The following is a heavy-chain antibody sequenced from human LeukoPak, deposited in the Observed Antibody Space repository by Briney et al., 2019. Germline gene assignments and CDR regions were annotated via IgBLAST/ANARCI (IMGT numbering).Heavy chain of an antibody. V-gene: IGHV3-23*01. J-gene: IGHJ4*02. Sequence: PGGSLRPSCAASGFTFSRYGMSWVRQAPGKGLEWVSGISGGGGTTYHADSVKGRFTVSRDNSKNTLYLQMNSLRAEDTAVYYCAKGLTYDDVGGHWGQGTLVTVSS. CDR1: GFTFSRYG. D-gene: IGHD3-10*02. CDR3: AKGLTYDDVGGH. CDR2: ISGGGGTT.